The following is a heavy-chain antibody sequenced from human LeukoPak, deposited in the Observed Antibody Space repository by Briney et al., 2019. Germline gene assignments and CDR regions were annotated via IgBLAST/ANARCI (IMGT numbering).Heavy chain of an antibody. Sequence: SGPTLVKPTQTLTLTRTFSGFSLSTNGMCVSWIRQPPGKALEWLARIDWHDDKFYSTSLNSRLTISKDTSKNQVVLTMTNMAPVDTATYYCARKAVAWDYFDFWGQGSLVTVSS. D-gene: IGHD6-19*01. J-gene: IGHJ4*02. V-gene: IGHV2-70*17. CDR2: IDWHDDK. CDR1: GFSLSTNGMC. CDR3: ARKAVAWDYFDF.